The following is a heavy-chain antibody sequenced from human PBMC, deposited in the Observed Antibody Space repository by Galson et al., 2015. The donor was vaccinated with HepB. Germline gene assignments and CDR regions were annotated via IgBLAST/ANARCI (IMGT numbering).Heavy chain of an antibody. CDR2: ISSGSTYI. Sequence: SLRLSCADSEFTFSNYNMNWVRQAPGKGLEWVSSISSGSTYIYYADSVKGRFTISRDNAKNSLFLQMDSLRAEDTAVYYCARDSSGWSVYVVYWGQGTLVTVSS. J-gene: IGHJ4*02. CDR3: ARDSSGWSVYVVY. CDR1: EFTFSNYN. V-gene: IGHV3-21*01. D-gene: IGHD6-19*01.